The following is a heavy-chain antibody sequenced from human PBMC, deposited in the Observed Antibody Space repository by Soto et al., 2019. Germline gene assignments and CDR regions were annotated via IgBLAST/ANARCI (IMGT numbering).Heavy chain of an antibody. Sequence: SETLSLTCAVSGGSISSSNWWSWVRQPPGKGLEWIGEIYHSGSTNYNPSLKSRVTISVDKSKNQFSLKLSSVTAADTAVYYCARGSGSYLYQYGMDVWGQGTTVTVSS. CDR1: GGSISSSNW. CDR3: ARGSGSYLYQYGMDV. CDR2: IYHSGST. V-gene: IGHV4-4*02. D-gene: IGHD3-10*01. J-gene: IGHJ6*02.